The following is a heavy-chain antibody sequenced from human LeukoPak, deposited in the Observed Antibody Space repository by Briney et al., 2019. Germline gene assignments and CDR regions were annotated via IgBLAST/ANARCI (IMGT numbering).Heavy chain of an antibody. D-gene: IGHD3-9*01. CDR1: GFTFSSYA. CDR3: AKDPTYYGILTGYPS. Sequence: GGSLRLSCAASGFTFSSYAMSWVRQAPGKGLEWVSAISGSGGSTYYADSVKGRFTISRDNSQNTLYLQMNSLRAEDTAVYYCAKDPTYYGILTGYPSWGQGTLVTVSS. CDR2: ISGSGGST. V-gene: IGHV3-23*01. J-gene: IGHJ5*02.